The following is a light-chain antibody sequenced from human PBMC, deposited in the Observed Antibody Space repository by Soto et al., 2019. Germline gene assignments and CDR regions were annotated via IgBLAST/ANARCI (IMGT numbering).Light chain of an antibody. V-gene: IGKV3D-20*02. CDR3: QQRSNWPRIT. Sequence: EIVLTQSPGTLSLSPGERATLSCRASQSVSSSYLAWYQQKPGQAPRLLIYGASIRATGIPPRFGGSGSGTEFTLTISSLQSEDFAVYYCQQRSNWPRITFGQGTRLEIK. CDR2: GAS. J-gene: IGKJ5*01. CDR1: QSVSSSY.